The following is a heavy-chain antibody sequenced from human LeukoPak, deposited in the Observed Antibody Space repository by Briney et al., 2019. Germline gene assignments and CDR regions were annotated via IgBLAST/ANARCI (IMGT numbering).Heavy chain of an antibody. Sequence: PGKSLRLSCAASGYTFSSYALHWVCQAPGKGLEWVALISYDGSHAYYADSVRGRFTISRDNSKNTLYLQMNSLRPEETAVYYCARDWNLDYWGQGTLVTVSS. D-gene: IGHD1-1*01. CDR3: ARDWNLDY. J-gene: IGHJ4*02. CDR1: GYTFSSYA. CDR2: ISYDGSHA. V-gene: IGHV3-30-3*01.